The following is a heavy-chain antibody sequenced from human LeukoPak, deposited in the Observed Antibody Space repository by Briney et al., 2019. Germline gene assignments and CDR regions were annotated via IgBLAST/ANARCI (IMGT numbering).Heavy chain of an antibody. CDR3: ARSRATVVTPDWYFDL. J-gene: IGHJ2*01. CDR2: IYYSGNT. Sequence: SETLSLTCTVSGGSISSYYWSWIRQPPGKGLEWIGYIYYSGNTYYNPSLKSRVTMSVDTSKNQISLKLNSVTAVDTAMYYCARSRATVVTPDWYFDLWGRGTLVTVSS. V-gene: IGHV4-59*04. D-gene: IGHD4-23*01. CDR1: GGSISSYY.